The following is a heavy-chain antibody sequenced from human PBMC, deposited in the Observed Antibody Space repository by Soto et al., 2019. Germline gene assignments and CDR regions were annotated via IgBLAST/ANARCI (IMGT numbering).Heavy chain of an antibody. J-gene: IGHJ5*02. CDR3: AIDLGCSGGSCYSGFWWFAP. CDR2: IIPIFGTA. CDR1: GGTFSSYA. V-gene: IGHV1-69*01. Sequence: QVPLVQSGAEVKKPGSSMKVSCKASGGTFSSYAISWVRQAPGQGLEWLGVIIPIFGTANYAQKFQGRVPMTADESTSTAYMESSSVRSEDTAVYYCAIDLGCSGGSCYSGFWWFAPWGQGTLVTVSS. D-gene: IGHD2-15*01.